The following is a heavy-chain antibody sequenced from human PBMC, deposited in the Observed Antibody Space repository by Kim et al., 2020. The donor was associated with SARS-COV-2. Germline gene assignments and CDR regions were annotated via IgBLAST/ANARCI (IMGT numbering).Heavy chain of an antibody. V-gene: IGHV1-24*01. CDR3: ATSPYYYGSGSYY. D-gene: IGHD3-10*01. J-gene: IGHJ4*02. Sequence: YAQKFQGRVTMTEDTSTDTAYMELSSLRSEDTAVYYCATSPYYYGSGSYYWGQGTLVTVSS.